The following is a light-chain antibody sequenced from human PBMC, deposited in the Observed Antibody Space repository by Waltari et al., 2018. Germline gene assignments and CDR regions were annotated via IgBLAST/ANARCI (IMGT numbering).Light chain of an antibody. J-gene: IGLJ3*02. V-gene: IGLV1-44*01. Sequence: QSVLSQPPSASGTPGQSVTISCSGSSPNIGSKSVNWYHHLPGSAPKLLIYNDEHRPSGVPDRFSGSKSGTSASLAISGLQSEDEADYYCAAWDDSLNGWVFGGGTKLTVL. CDR1: SPNIGSKS. CDR2: NDE. CDR3: AAWDDSLNGWV.